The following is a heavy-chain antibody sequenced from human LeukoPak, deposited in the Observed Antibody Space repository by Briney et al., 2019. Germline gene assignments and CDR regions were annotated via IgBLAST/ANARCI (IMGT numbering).Heavy chain of an antibody. J-gene: IGHJ6*03. D-gene: IGHD6-13*01. CDR2: INHSGST. V-gene: IGHV4-34*01. Sequence: SETLSLTCAVYGGSFSGYYWSWIRQPPGKGLEWIGEINHSGSTNYNPSLKSRVTISVDTSKNQFSLKLSSVTAADTAVYYCARVRSEYSSRLSGQDYYYYMDVWGKGTTVTVSS. CDR1: GGSFSGYY. CDR3: ARVRSEYSSRLSGQDYYYYMDV.